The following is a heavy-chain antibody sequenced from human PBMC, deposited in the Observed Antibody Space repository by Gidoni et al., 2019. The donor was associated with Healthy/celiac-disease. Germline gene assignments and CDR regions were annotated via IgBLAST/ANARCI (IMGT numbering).Heavy chain of an antibody. J-gene: IGHJ4*02. CDR2: ISGSGGRT. CDR3: AKDLLVTGTIDY. V-gene: IGHV3-23*01. Sequence: EVQLLESGGGLVQPGGSLRLSCAASGFTFSSYSMSWVRQAPGKGLEWVSAISGSGGRTYYADSVKGRFTISRDNSKNTLYLQMNSLRAEDTAVYYCAKDLLVTGTIDYWGQGTLVTVSS. D-gene: IGHD1-20*01. CDR1: GFTFSSYS.